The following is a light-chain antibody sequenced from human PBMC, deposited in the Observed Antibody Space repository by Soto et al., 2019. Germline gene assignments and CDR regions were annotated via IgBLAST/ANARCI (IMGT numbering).Light chain of an antibody. J-gene: IGLJ1*01. CDR3: SSYSRDSIPV. Sequence: QSALTQPASVSGSPGQSITISCTGTYRDVGGYNFVSWYQHHPGKAPKLILYGVTNRPSGVSNRFSGSKSGDTASLTISGLQADDDADYYCSSYSRDSIPVFGAGTKVTVL. CDR2: GVT. CDR1: YRDVGGYNF. V-gene: IGLV2-14*01.